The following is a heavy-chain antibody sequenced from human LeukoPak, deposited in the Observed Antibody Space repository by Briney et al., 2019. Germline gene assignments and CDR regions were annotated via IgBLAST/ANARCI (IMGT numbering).Heavy chain of an antibody. D-gene: IGHD2-2*01. J-gene: IGHJ4*02. CDR3: ASTYCSSTSCYEIFDY. CDR2: IYTSGST. Sequence: SETLSLTCTVSGGSISSYYWSWIRQPAGKGLEWIGRIYTSGSTNYNPSLKSRVTMSVVTSKNQFSLKLSSVTAADTAVYYCASTYCSSTSCYEIFDYWGQGTLVTVSS. CDR1: GGSISSYY. V-gene: IGHV4-4*07.